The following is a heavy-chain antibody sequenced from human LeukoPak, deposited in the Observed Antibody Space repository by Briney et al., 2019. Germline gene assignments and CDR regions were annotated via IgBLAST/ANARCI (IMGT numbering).Heavy chain of an antibody. V-gene: IGHV3-30*02. CDR3: AKEDYVWGSYRYPFDY. CDR2: IRYDGGNK. J-gene: IGHJ4*02. D-gene: IGHD3-16*02. CDR1: GFTFSSYG. Sequence: PGGSLRLSCAASGFTFSSYGMHWVRQAPGKGLEWVAFIRYDGGNKYYADSVKGRFTISRDNSKNTLYLQMNSLRAEDTAVYYCAKEDYVWGSYRYPFDYWGQGTLVTVSS.